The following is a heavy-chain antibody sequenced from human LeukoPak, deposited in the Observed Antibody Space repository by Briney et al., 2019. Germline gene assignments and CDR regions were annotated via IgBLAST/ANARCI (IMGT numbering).Heavy chain of an antibody. D-gene: IGHD6-19*01. V-gene: IGHV3-30-3*01. CDR3: ARQMSSGWYRGWFDP. CDR1: GFTFRSYA. Sequence: GGSLRLSCAASGFTFRSYAIHWVRQAPGKGLEWVAFISWDGTVKYYADSVKGRFSISRDNSKNTLYLQMNSLRAEDTAVYYCARQMSSGWYRGWFDPWGQGTLVTVSS. CDR2: ISWDGTVK. J-gene: IGHJ5*02.